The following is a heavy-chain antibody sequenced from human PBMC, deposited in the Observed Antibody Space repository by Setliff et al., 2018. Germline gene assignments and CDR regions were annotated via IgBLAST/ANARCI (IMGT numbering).Heavy chain of an antibody. J-gene: IGHJ4*02. CDR1: GFTFSSFW. D-gene: IGHD3-22*01. V-gene: IGHV3-74*01. CDR2: IKSDGSST. CDR3: AKGGAYYYDSSGYYD. Sequence: GGSLRLSCAASGFTFSSFWMHWVRQAPGKGLVWVSRIKSDGSSTTYADSVKGRFTISRDNAKNTLYLQMNGLRAEDTAVYYCAKGGAYYYDSSGYYDWGQGTLVTVSS.